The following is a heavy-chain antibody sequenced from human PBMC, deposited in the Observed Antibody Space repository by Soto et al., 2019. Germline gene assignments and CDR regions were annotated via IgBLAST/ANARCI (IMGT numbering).Heavy chain of an antibody. CDR1: GDSISGSRHF. J-gene: IGHJ5*02. D-gene: IGHD6-19*01. V-gene: IGHV4-39*01. Sequence: PSETLSLTCSVSGDSISGSRHFWGWVRQPPGKGLEWIGGIYSSGTTYRNPSLKSRVTISVDASDNQFSLKLSSVTDADSAVYYCARNSPVQWMADNWFDPWGQGTLVTV. CDR3: ARNSPVQWMADNWFDP. CDR2: IYSSGTT.